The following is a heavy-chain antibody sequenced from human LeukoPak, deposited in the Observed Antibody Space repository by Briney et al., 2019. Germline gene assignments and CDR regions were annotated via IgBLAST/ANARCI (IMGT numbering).Heavy chain of an antibody. J-gene: IGHJ4*02. CDR2: ISYDGSNK. CDR3: AKDEDYGDYVLSY. V-gene: IGHV3-30*18. Sequence: QPGRSLRLSCAASGFPFSDYGMHWVRQAPGKGLEWVAVISYDGSNKYSADSVKGRFTISRDNSKNTLYLQMNSLRAEDTAVYYCAKDEDYGDYVLSYWGQGTLVTVSS. CDR1: GFPFSDYG. D-gene: IGHD4-17*01.